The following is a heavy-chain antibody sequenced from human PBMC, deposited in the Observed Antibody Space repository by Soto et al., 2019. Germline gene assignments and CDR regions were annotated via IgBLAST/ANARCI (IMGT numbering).Heavy chain of an antibody. V-gene: IGHV3-30-3*01. CDR1: GFNFSTYT. CDR3: AKDSDTKRGPDY. J-gene: IGHJ4*02. Sequence: GGSLRLSCAAAGFNFSTYTMHWVRQAPGKGLEWVAFISYDGSNKYSADSVKGRFTVSRDNAQNSLFLQMNTLRPEDTAMYYCAKDSDTKRGPDYWGQGTLVTVSS. D-gene: IGHD3-10*01. CDR2: ISYDGSNK.